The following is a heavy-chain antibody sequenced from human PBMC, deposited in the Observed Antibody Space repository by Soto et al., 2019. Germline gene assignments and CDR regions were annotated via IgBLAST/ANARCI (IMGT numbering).Heavy chain of an antibody. J-gene: IGHJ6*02. CDR2: ISHSGRGT. CDR3: VRHAKLTTVTANVGYYYGLDV. V-gene: IGHV3-23*01. D-gene: IGHD4-4*01. CDR1: GLPFSTYD. Sequence: EVQLLESGGGLVQPGGSLRLSCPASGLPFSTYDMSGVPQAPGKGRDWAQVISHSGRGTYYADSVKGRFTISRDNFKTTLFLQMNEMRAEDTALYYCVRHAKLTTVTANVGYYYGLDVWGQGTTVTVSS.